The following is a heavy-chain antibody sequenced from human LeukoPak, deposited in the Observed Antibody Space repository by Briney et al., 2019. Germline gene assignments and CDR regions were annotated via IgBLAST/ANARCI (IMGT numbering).Heavy chain of an antibody. D-gene: IGHD2-2*01. J-gene: IGHJ4*02. CDR3: ARRSTLCSGTSCYLGY. CDR2: FDPEDGET. Sequence: ASVKVSCKVLGFTLSDLSMHWVRQTPTKGLEWMGSFDPEDGETIYAQKFQGRVTMTRDTSTTTDYMELSSLRSEDTAVYYCARRSTLCSGTSCYLGYWGQGTLVTVSS. V-gene: IGHV1-24*01. CDR1: GFTLSDLS.